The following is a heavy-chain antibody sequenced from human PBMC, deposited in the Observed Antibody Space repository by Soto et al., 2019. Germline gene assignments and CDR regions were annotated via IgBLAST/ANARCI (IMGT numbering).Heavy chain of an antibody. CDR3: ARHGWTGSAYYYGMDV. CDR1: GYMFTTYW. V-gene: IGHV5-51*01. Sequence: PGESLKISCKGSGYMFTTYWIGWVRQMPGKGLEWMGIIYPGDSDTRYSPSFQGQVTISADKSISTAYLQWSSLKASDTAMYYCARHGWTGSAYYYGMDVWGQGTTVTVSS. CDR2: IYPGDSDT. J-gene: IGHJ6*02. D-gene: IGHD3-9*01.